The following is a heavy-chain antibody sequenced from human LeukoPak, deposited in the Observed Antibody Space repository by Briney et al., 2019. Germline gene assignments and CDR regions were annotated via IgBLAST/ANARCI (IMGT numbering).Heavy chain of an antibody. CDR3: ASTPEPYYYDSSGYGY. J-gene: IGHJ4*02. Sequence: PGGSLRLSCAASGFTVSSKDMSWVRQAPGKGLEWVSVIYSGGSTYYADSVKGRFTISRDNSKNTLYLQMNSLRAEDTAVYYCASTPEPYYYDSSGYGYWGQGTLVTVSS. V-gene: IGHV3-53*01. D-gene: IGHD3-22*01. CDR2: IYSGGST. CDR1: GFTVSSKD.